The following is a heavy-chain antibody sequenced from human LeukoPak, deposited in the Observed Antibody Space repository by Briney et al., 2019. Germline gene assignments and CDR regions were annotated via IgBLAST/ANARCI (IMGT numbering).Heavy chain of an antibody. D-gene: IGHD2-2*01. CDR1: GYTFASCA. CDR2: INPNSGGT. Sequence: ASVKVSCKASGYTFASCAMHWVRQAPGQRLEWMGWINPNSGGTNYAQKFQGRVTMTRDTSISTAYMELSRLRSDDTAVYYCARDRTKYCRSTSCPLDYWGQGTLVTVSS. CDR3: ARDRTKYCRSTSCPLDY. V-gene: IGHV1-2*02. J-gene: IGHJ4*02.